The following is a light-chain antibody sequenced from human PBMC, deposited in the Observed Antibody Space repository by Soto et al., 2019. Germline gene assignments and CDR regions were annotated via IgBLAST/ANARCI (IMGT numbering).Light chain of an antibody. Sequence: QSALTQPASVSGSPGQSITLSCTGSTSDIGTYTSVSWFQQYPDKAPQLIIYDVSHRPSGVSSRFSASKSANTASLTIAGLQPEDEADYYCSSLTISNTFVFGGGTKLTVL. V-gene: IGLV2-14*01. CDR2: DVS. CDR3: SSLTISNTFV. J-gene: IGLJ1*01. CDR1: TSDIGTYTS.